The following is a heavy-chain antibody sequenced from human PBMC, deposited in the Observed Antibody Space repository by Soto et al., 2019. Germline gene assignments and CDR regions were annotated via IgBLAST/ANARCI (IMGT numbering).Heavy chain of an antibody. J-gene: IGHJ4*02. V-gene: IGHV3-30*18. Sequence: AGGSLRLSCAASGFTFSSYGMHWVRQAPGKGLEWVAVISYDGSNKYYADSVKGRFTISRDNSKNTLYLQMNSLRAEDTAVYYCAKSHVTVYSSSVFDYWGQGTLVTVSS. D-gene: IGHD6-6*01. CDR3: AKSHVTVYSSSVFDY. CDR2: ISYDGSNK. CDR1: GFTFSSYG.